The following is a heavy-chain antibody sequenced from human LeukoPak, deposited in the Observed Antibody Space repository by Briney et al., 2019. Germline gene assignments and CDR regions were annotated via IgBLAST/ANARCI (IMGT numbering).Heavy chain of an antibody. Sequence: GGSLRLSCAASGFTFSSYWMSWVRQAPGKGLEWVANIKQDGSEKYYVDSVKGRFTISRDNAKNSLYLQMNSLRAEDTAVYYCARDFRFGTYGFDYWGQGTLVTVSS. CDR3: ARDFRFGTYGFDY. CDR2: IKQDGSEK. J-gene: IGHJ4*02. V-gene: IGHV3-7*01. D-gene: IGHD3-10*01. CDR1: GFTFSSYW.